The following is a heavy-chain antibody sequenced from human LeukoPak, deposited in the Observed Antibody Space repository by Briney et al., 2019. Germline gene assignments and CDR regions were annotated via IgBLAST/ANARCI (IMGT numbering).Heavy chain of an antibody. CDR2: INHSGST. J-gene: IGHJ4*02. CDR3: ARGLSAGGHGDC. Sequence: SETLSLTCAVYGGSFSGYYWSWIRQPPGKGLEWIGEINHSGSTNYNPSLKSRVTISVDTSKNQFSLKLSSVTAADTAVYYCARGLSAGGHGDCWGQGTLVTVSS. V-gene: IGHV4-34*01. CDR1: GGSFSGYY. D-gene: IGHD3-16*01.